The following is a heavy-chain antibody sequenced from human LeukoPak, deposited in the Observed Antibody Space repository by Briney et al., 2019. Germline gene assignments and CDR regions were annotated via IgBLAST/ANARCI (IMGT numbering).Heavy chain of an antibody. CDR3: ARESRRENPGIAAAWDAFDI. CDR1: GGSISSYY. D-gene: IGHD6-13*01. J-gene: IGHJ3*02. V-gene: IGHV4-59*01. Sequence: PSETLSLTCTVSGGSISSYYWSWIRQPPGKGLEWIGYFYYSGSTNYNPSLKSRVTISVDTSKNQFSLKLSSVTAADTAVYYCARESRRENPGIAAAWDAFDIWGQGTMVTVSS. CDR2: FYYSGST.